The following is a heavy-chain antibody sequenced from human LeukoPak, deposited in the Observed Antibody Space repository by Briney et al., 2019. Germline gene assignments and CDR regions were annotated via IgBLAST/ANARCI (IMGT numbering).Heavy chain of an antibody. CDR3: ARGDYYGSGKDY. D-gene: IGHD3-10*01. CDR2: INHSGST. V-gene: IGHV4-34*01. CDR1: GGSFSGYY. Sequence: NPSETLSLTCAVYGGSFSGYYWSWIRQPPGKGLEWIGEINHSGSTNYNPSLKSRATISVDTSKNQFSLKLSSVTAADTAVYYCARGDYYGSGKDYWGQGTLVTVSS. J-gene: IGHJ4*02.